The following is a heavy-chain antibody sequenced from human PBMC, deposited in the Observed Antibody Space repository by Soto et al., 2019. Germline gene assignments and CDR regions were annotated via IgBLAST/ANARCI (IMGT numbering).Heavy chain of an antibody. CDR2: ISSSSSYI. V-gene: IGHV3-21*01. J-gene: IGHJ5*02. Sequence: GGSLRLSCAASGFTFSSYSMNWVRQAPGKGLEWGSSISSSSSYIYYADSVKGRLTISRDNAKNSLYLQMNSLRAEDTAVYYCAREYYDFWSGLWSWGQGTLVTVSS. CDR3: AREYYDFWSGLWS. D-gene: IGHD3-3*01. CDR1: GFTFSSYS.